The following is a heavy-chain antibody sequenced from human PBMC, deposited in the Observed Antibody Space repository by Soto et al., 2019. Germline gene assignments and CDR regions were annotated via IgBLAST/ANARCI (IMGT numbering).Heavy chain of an antibody. CDR3: ARSDRSITMIVVVTDY. CDR1: GVTFSSYA. J-gene: IGHJ4*02. Sequence: GAVRRSGAASGVTFSSYARHWVRQAPGKGLEWVAVISYDGSNKYYADSVKGRFTISRDNSKNTLYLQMNSLRAEDTAVYYCARSDRSITMIVVVTDYWGQGTLVTVSS. CDR2: ISYDGSNK. D-gene: IGHD3-22*01. V-gene: IGHV3-30-3*01.